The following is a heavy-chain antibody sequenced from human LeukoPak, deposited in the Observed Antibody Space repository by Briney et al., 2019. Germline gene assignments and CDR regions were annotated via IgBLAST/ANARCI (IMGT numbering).Heavy chain of an antibody. D-gene: IGHD3-10*01. CDR2: ISGSGGST. CDR3: ARSYYCGSGPLDY. Sequence: GGSLRLSCAASGFTFSSYAMSWVRQAPGKGLEWVSAISGSGGSTYYADSVKGRFTISRDNAKNSLYLQMNSLRAEDTAVYYCARSYYCGSGPLDYWGQGTLVTVSS. CDR1: GFTFSSYA. J-gene: IGHJ4*02. V-gene: IGHV3-21*01.